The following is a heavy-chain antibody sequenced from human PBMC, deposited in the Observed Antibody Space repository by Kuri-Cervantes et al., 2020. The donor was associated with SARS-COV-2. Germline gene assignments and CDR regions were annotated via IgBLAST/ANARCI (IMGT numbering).Heavy chain of an antibody. J-gene: IGHJ6*03. CDR3: ARVRVGYYYGSGRGDYYYYYMDV. Sequence: GSLRLSCTVSGGSISSYYWSWIRQPAGKGLEWIGRIYTSGSTNYNPSLKSRVTMSVDTSKNQFSLKLSSVTAADTAVYYCARVRVGYYYGSGRGDYYYYYMDVWGKGTTVTVSS. V-gene: IGHV4-4*07. CDR1: GGSISSYY. D-gene: IGHD3-10*01. CDR2: IYTSGST.